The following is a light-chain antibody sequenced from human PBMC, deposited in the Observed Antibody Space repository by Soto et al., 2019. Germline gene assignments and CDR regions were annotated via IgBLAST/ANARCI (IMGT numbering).Light chain of an antibody. J-gene: IGLJ2*01. V-gene: IGLV2-14*03. Sequence: QSALTQPASVSGSPGQSITISCTGTSSDVGAYNYVSWYQQHPGKAPKLMIFDVSNRPSGVSNRFSGSKSGNTASLTISGLQAEDEADYYCSSYTSTILVLFGGGTKLTVL. CDR1: SSDVGAYNY. CDR2: DVS. CDR3: SSYTSTILVL.